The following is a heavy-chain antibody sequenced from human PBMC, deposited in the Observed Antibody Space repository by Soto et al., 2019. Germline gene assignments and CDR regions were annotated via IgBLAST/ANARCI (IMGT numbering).Heavy chain of an antibody. D-gene: IGHD6-13*01. J-gene: IGHJ4*02. V-gene: IGHV3-48*02. CDR2: ITSSGTTV. CDR1: GFTFSSYS. Sequence: EVHLVESGGGLVQPGGSLRLSCAASGFTFSSYSLNWVRQAPGKGLEWVSYITSSGTTVYYADSVRGRFTISRDNANNSLYLQMNSLRDDDTAVYYCARGSSNWAYYVDFWGQGTLVTVSS. CDR3: ARGSSNWAYYVDF.